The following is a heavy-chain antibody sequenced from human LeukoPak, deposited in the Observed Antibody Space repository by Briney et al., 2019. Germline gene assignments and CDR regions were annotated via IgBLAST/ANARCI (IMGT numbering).Heavy chain of an antibody. J-gene: IGHJ4*02. V-gene: IGHV1-2*06. Sequence: ASVKVSCKASGYTFTGYYMHWVRQAPGQGLEWMGRINPNSGGTNYAQKFQGRVTITRDTSISTAYMELSRLRSDDTAVYYCARDPGDNWNDMDYWGQGTLVTVSS. CDR2: INPNSGGT. CDR3: ARDPGDNWNDMDY. CDR1: GYTFTGYY. D-gene: IGHD1-1*01.